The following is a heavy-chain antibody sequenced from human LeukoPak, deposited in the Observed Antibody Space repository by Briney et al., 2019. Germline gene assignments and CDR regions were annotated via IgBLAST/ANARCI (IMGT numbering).Heavy chain of an antibody. CDR3: ARWMYYYDDTGFDP. J-gene: IGHJ5*02. CDR2: IYHSGST. D-gene: IGHD3-22*01. CDR1: GYSISSGYY. V-gene: IGHV4-38-2*02. Sequence: PSETLSLTCTVSGYSISSGYYWGWIRQPPGKGLEWIGSIYHSGSTYYNPSLKSRVTISADTSTNQFSLELSSVTAADTAVYYCARWMYYYDDTGFDPWGQGTLVTVSS.